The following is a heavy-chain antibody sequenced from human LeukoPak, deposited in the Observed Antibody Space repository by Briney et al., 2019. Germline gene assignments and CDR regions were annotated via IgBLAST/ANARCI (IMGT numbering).Heavy chain of an antibody. D-gene: IGHD6-25*01. CDR2: INESGTT. CDR3: ARHGPTTARYMDV. Sequence: PSETLSLTCGVFGGSFSGYYWTWVRQAPGKGLEWIGEINESGTTNYNTSLNNRVTISVDTSKNQFSLKLTSLTAADTAVYYCARHGPTTARYMDVWGTGPTVTVSS. V-gene: IGHV4-34*01. J-gene: IGHJ6*03. CDR1: GGSFSGYY.